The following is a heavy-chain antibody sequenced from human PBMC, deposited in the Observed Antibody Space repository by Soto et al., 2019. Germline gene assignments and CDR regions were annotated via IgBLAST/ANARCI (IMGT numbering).Heavy chain of an antibody. J-gene: IGHJ4*02. CDR3: ARVGPLNYYDSKTPFDY. CDR1: ECKFGGLG. D-gene: IGHD3-22*01. Sequence: GGPHRLPRRAAECKFGGLGVRWVRQKPGKGLVWVSRINSDGSSTSYADSVKGRFTISRDNAKNTLYLQMNSLRAEDTAVYYCARVGPLNYYDSKTPFDYWGQGTLVTVSS. CDR2: INSDGSST. V-gene: IGHV3-74*01.